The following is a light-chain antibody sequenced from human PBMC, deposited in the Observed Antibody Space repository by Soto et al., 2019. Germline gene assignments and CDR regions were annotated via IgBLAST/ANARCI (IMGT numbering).Light chain of an antibody. V-gene: IGKV3-20*01. CDR1: QSVSSNY. CDR2: GAS. CDR3: QQYDTSPRT. J-gene: IGKJ1*01. Sequence: EIVLTQSPGTLSLSPGERATLSCRASQSVSSNYLAWYQPKRGQAPRLLIYGASSRATGIPTRFSGSGSGTDFTLNISRLEPEDFAVYYCQQYDTSPRTFGQGTKVEI.